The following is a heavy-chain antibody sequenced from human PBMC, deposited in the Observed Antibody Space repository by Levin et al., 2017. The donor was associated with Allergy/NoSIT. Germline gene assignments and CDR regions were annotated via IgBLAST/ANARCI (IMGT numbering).Heavy chain of an antibody. CDR2: INHSGST. CDR1: GGSFSGYY. J-gene: IGHJ4*02. CDR3: ARAAYSSSWFDY. D-gene: IGHD6-13*01. Sequence: SETLSLTCAVYGGSFSGYYWSWIRQPPGKGLEWIGEINHSGSTNYNPSLKSRVTISVDTSKNQFSLKLSSVTAADTAVYYCARAAYSSSWFDYWGQGTLVTVSS. V-gene: IGHV4-34*01.